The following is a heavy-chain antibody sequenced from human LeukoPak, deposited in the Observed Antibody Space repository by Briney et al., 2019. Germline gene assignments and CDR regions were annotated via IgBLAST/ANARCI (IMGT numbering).Heavy chain of an antibody. CDR1: GFTFSTYY. J-gene: IGHJ5*02. CDR2: INTDGSST. V-gene: IGHV3-74*01. D-gene: IGHD1-1*01. CDR3: VRPHVGTVSHLFDH. Sequence: GGSLRLSCAASGFTFSTYYIHWVRQAPGQGLVWVSRINTDGSSTSYADSVKGRFTISRDNAKNTVYLQMNSLRAEDTAVYYCVRPHVGTVSHLFDHWVQGTLVSVPS.